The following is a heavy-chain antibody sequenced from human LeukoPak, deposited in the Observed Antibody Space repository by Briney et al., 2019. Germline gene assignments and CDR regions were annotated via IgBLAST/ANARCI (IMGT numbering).Heavy chain of an antibody. J-gene: IGHJ3*02. CDR1: GGSFSGYY. Sequence: SETLSLTCAVYGGSFSGYYRSWIRQPPGKGLEWIGEINHSGSASYNPSLKSRVTISVDTSKIQFSLKLSSATATDTAVYYCARMRDNWNVCVFDIWGQGTMVTVSS. V-gene: IGHV4-34*01. D-gene: IGHD1-1*01. CDR3: ARMRDNWNVCVFDI. CDR2: INHSGSA.